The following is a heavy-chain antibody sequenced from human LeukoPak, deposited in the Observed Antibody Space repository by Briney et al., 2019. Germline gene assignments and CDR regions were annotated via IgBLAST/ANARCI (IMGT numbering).Heavy chain of an antibody. V-gene: IGHV3-7*01. CDR3: ARAGQWRSFDY. CDR2: IKEDGSEK. J-gene: IGHJ4*02. Sequence: GGSLRLSCAASGFTFSSSCMRWIRQAPGKGLEWVATIKEDGSEKYYADSVKGRFTISRDNTQNSMYLPMNSLRPEDTAVYYCARAGQWRSFDYWGQGTLVTVSS. CDR1: GFTFSSSC. D-gene: IGHD6-19*01.